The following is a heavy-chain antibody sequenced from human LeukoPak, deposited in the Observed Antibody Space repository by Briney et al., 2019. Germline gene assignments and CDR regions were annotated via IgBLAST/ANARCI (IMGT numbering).Heavy chain of an antibody. V-gene: IGHV4-39*07. D-gene: IGHD5-18*01. J-gene: IGHJ4*02. CDR2: IYYTGST. CDR1: GASISSIDYY. CDR3: ARDRVDTAMIYFDY. Sequence: SETLSLTCTVSGASISSIDYYWGWVRQPPGKGLEWIATIYYTGSTYYNPSLKSRLAISLDTSKNQFSLKLSSVTAADTAVYYCARDRVDTAMIYFDYWGQGALVTVSS.